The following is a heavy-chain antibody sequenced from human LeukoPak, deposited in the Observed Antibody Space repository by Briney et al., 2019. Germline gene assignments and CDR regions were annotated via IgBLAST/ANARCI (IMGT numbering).Heavy chain of an antibody. CDR3: ARYSSGWELFDY. CDR2: ISGSGGST. CDR1: GFTFSSYA. Sequence: GGSLRLSCAASGFTFSSYAMSWVRQAPGKGLEWVSAISGSGGSTYYADSVKGRFTISRDNSKNTLYLQMNSLRAEDTAAYYCARYSSGWELFDYWGQGTLVTASS. J-gene: IGHJ4*02. D-gene: IGHD6-19*01. V-gene: IGHV3-23*01.